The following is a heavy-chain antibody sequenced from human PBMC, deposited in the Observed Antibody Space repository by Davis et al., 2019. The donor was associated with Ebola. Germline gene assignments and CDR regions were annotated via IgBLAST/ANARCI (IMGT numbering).Heavy chain of an antibody. V-gene: IGHV1-69*13. Sequence: SVKVSCKASGGTFSSYAISWVRQAPGQGLEWMGGIIPIFGTANYAQKFQGRVTITADESTSTAYMELSSLRSEDTAVYYCARDPIKHCTGGVCQGGVDYWGQGTLVTVSS. D-gene: IGHD2-8*02. CDR2: IIPIFGTA. CDR1: GGTFSSYA. J-gene: IGHJ4*02. CDR3: ARDPIKHCTGGVCQGGVDY.